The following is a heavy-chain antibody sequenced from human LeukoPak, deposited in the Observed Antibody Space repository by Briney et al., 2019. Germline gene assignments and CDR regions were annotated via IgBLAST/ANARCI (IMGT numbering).Heavy chain of an antibody. CDR1: GFSFSSYN. V-gene: IGHV3-48*01. D-gene: IGHD3-9*01. CDR3: GRDHDWAFDY. CDR2: ISVTTAT. Sequence: GGSLRLSCGASGFSFSSYNMNWVRQAPGKGLEWVSYISVTTATYYAASVRGRFTISIDDAKSSLYLHMNSLRAEDTAVYFCGRDHDWAFDYWGQGTLVTVSS. J-gene: IGHJ4*02.